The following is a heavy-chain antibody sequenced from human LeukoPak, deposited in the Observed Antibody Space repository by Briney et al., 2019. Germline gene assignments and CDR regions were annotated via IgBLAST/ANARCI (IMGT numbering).Heavy chain of an antibody. V-gene: IGHV1-18*01. Sequence: ASVKVSCKASGYTFTSYGISWVRQAPGQGLEWMGWISAYNGNTNYAQKLQGRVTMTTDTSTSTAYMELRSLRSDDTAVYYCARDAPCSGGSCYSPGFDYYYYYMDVWGKGTTVTVSS. D-gene: IGHD2-15*01. CDR1: GYTFTSYG. J-gene: IGHJ6*03. CDR2: ISAYNGNT. CDR3: ARDAPCSGGSCYSPGFDYYYYYMDV.